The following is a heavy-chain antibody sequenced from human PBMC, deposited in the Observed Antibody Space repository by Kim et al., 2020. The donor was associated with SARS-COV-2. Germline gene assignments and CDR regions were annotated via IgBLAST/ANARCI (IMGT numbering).Heavy chain of an antibody. Sequence: ASVKVSCKVSGYTLTELSMHWVRQAPGKGLEWMGGFDPEDGETIYAQKFQGRVTMTEDTSTDTAYMELSSLRSEDTAVYYCATDPAPSGWYYYYGMDVWGQGTTVTVSS. V-gene: IGHV1-24*01. J-gene: IGHJ6*02. D-gene: IGHD6-19*01. CDR2: FDPEDGET. CDR1: GYTLTELS. CDR3: ATDPAPSGWYYYYGMDV.